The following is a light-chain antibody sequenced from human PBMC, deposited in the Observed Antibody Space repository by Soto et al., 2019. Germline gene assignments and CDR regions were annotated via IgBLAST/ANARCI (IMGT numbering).Light chain of an antibody. CDR3: QQRSNWPKLT. V-gene: IGKV3-11*01. CDR1: QTVSSY. J-gene: IGKJ4*01. CDR2: DAS. Sequence: EIVLTQSPATLSLSPGERATLSCRASQTVSSYLASYQQKPGQAPRLLIYDASNRATGIPARFSGSGSGTDFTLTISSLEPEGFAVYYCQQRSNWPKLTFGGGTKVEIK.